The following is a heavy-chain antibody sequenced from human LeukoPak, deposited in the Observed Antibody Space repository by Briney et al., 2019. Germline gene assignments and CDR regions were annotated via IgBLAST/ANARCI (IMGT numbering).Heavy chain of an antibody. CDR1: GFTFSSYS. CDR2: ISSSSSAL. V-gene: IGHV3-48*01. D-gene: IGHD3-10*02. Sequence: GGSLRPSCAASGFTFSSYSMNWVRQSPGKGLEGISYISSSSSALYYGDSVKGRFTISRDSATNSVSLQMDSLRPEDTAVYYCAELGITMIGGVWGKGTTVTISS. J-gene: IGHJ6*04. CDR3: AELGITMIGGV.